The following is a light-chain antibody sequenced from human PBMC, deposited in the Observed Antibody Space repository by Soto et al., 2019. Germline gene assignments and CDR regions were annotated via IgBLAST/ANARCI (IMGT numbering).Light chain of an antibody. CDR1: SSDVGAYNL. V-gene: IGLV2-11*01. CDR2: DVS. J-gene: IGLJ3*02. CDR3: CSYAGRYTWL. Sequence: QSALTQPRSVSGSPGQSVTISCSGTSSDVGAYNLVSWYQQHPGKAPKLMIHDVSARPSGVPDRFSGSKSGNTASLTISGLQAEDEADYYCCSYAGRYTWLFGGGTKLNVL.